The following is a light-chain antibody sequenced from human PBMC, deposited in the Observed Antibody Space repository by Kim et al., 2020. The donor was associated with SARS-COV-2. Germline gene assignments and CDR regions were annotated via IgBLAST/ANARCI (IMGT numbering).Light chain of an antibody. J-gene: IGKJ2*01. CDR2: GAS. Sequence: ETVMTQSPVTLSLSPGVRATLSCRASQSVSSNLAWYQQKPGRAPRLLIYGASTRATGSPARFSGNGSGTEFTLTINSLQSEDFAVYYCQQYNRWAGNTCGQGTKLEI. V-gene: IGKV3-15*01. CDR3: QQYNRWAGNT. CDR1: QSVSSN.